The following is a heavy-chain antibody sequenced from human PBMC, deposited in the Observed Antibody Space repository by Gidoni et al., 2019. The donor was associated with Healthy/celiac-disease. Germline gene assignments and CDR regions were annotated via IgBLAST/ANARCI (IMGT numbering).Heavy chain of an antibody. CDR1: GGSISSYY. V-gene: IGHV4-59*01. CDR3: ARWSEFDF. J-gene: IGHJ4*02. D-gene: IGHD2-15*01. CDR2: IYYSGSS. Sequence: QVQLQESVLGLVKPSETLSHPCTVSGGSISSYYWSWILQPPRKGLEWIGYIYYSGSSNYNPSLKSRVTISVETSKNQFSLKLSSVTAADTAVYYFARWSEFDFWGQGTLVTVSS.